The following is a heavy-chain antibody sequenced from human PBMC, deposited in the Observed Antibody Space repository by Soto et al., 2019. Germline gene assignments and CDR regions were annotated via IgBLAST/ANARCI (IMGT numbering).Heavy chain of an antibody. J-gene: IGHJ6*02. CDR2: ISYDGSNK. CDR1: GFTFNTYG. Sequence: QAQLVESRGSVVQPGTSLRLSCEASGFTFNTYGMHWVRQAPGKGLECVAVISYDGSNKYYTDSVRGRFTISRDNSKNTLYLHMHSLRRDDSAVYYCARDTFGGSLWYFCGMDVWGQGTTVAVSS. V-gene: IGHV3-30*03. D-gene: IGHD3-16*01. CDR3: ARDTFGGSLWYFCGMDV.